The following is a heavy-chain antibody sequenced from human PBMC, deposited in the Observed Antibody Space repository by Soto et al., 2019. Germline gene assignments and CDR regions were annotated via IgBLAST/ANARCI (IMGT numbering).Heavy chain of an antibody. CDR1: GYTFTSYA. CDR2: INTNTGNP. D-gene: IGHD5-18*01. J-gene: IGHJ4*02. Sequence: ASVNVSCKASGYTFTSYAMHWVRQAPGQGLEWMGWINTNTGNPTYAQGFTGRFVFSLDTSVSTAYLQMNSLRAEDTAVYYCARGYSYTQPVFDYWGLGTLVTVPQ. CDR3: ARGYSYTQPVFDY. V-gene: IGHV7-4-1*02.